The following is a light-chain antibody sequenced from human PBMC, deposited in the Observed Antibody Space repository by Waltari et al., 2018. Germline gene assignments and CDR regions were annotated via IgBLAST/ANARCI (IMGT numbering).Light chain of an antibody. CDR2: SAS. CDR1: QSVSSN. Sequence: EILLTQSPATVSVSPWERATLSCRASQSVSSNLPWYQQKPGQAPRLLIYSASARATCIPARLSGSESGKESTLTISSLQSAVFAVYYCQQYNNWSPLIFGGGTQVEIK. CDR3: QQYNNWSPLI. V-gene: IGKV3-15*01. J-gene: IGKJ4*01.